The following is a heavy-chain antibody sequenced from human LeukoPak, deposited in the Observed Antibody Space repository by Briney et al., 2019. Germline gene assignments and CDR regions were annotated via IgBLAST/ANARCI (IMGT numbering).Heavy chain of an antibody. CDR2: INQDEREK. CDR1: GFTFRNYW. D-gene: IGHD3-10*01. Sequence: GESLRLSCAASGFTFRNYWMGWVRQAPGKGLEWVASINQDEREKYYLGSVKGRFTISRDNAKNSLYLQMNSLRAEDTAVYYCARDTYGGFDYWGQGTLVTVSS. CDR3: ARDTYGGFDY. J-gene: IGHJ4*02. V-gene: IGHV3-7*03.